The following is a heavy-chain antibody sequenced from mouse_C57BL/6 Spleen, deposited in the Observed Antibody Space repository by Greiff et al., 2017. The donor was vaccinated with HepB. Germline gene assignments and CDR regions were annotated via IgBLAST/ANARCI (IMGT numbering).Heavy chain of an antibody. J-gene: IGHJ1*03. D-gene: IGHD4-1*01. Sequence: QVQLQQSGAELVKPGASVKISCKASGYAFSSYWMNWVKQRPGKGLEWIGQIYPGDGDTNYNGKFKGKATLTADKSSSTAYMQLSSLTSEDSAVYFCARKISLGKEGYFDVWGTGTTVTVSS. V-gene: IGHV1-80*01. CDR3: ARKISLGKEGYFDV. CDR2: IYPGDGDT. CDR1: GYAFSSYW.